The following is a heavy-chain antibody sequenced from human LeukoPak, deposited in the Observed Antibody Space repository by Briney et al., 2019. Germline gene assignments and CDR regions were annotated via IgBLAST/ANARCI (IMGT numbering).Heavy chain of an antibody. CDR2: INGSGSSS. J-gene: IGHJ2*01. Sequence: GGSLRLSCAASGFTFSSHAMSWVRQAPGKGLEWVSAINGSGSSSYYADSVKGRVSISRDNSKNTLYLQMNSLRVEDTALYYCARDFWDDFEYFDLWGRGTLVTVSS. CDR3: ARDFWDDFEYFDL. V-gene: IGHV3-23*01. D-gene: IGHD3-3*01. CDR1: GFTFSSHA.